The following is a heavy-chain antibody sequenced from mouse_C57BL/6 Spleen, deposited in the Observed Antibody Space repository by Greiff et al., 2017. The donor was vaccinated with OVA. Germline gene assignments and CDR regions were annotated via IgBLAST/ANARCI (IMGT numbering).Heavy chain of an antibody. CDR1: GYAFSSSW. J-gene: IGHJ2*01. CDR2: IYPGDGDT. Sequence: VQLQQSGPELVKPGASVKISCKASGYAFSSSWMNWVKQRPGKGLEWIGRIYPGDGDTNYNGKFKGKATLTADKSSSTAYMQLSSLTSEDSAVYFCARGTTVVATEFDYWGQGTTLTVSS. D-gene: IGHD1-1*01. CDR3: ARGTTVVATEFDY. V-gene: IGHV1-82*01.